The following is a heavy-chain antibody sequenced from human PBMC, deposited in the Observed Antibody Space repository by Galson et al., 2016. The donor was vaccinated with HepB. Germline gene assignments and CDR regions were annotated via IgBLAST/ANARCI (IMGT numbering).Heavy chain of an antibody. CDR1: GFTFSNYA. V-gene: IGHV3-30-3*01. Sequence: SLRLSCAASGFTFSNYAMHWVRQAPGKGLEWVAIISYDGSNKYYADSVKGRFTISRDNSKNTLYLQMNILRAEDTAVHYCARDPLRYGDRHFDYWGQGTLVTVSS. CDR2: ISYDGSNK. D-gene: IGHD4-17*01. CDR3: ARDPLRYGDRHFDY. J-gene: IGHJ4*02.